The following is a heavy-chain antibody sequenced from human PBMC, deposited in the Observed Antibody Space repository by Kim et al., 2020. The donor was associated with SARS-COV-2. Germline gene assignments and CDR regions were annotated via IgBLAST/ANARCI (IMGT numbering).Heavy chain of an antibody. V-gene: IGHV3-33*06. CDR2: IWYDGSNK. Sequence: GGSLRLSCAASGFTFSSYGMHWVRQAPGKGLEWVAVIWYDGSNKYYADSVKGRFTISRDNSKNTLYLQMNSLRAEDTAVYYCAKDQGYYYGSGSHYGMDVWGQGTTVTVSS. D-gene: IGHD3-10*01. J-gene: IGHJ6*02. CDR1: GFTFSSYG. CDR3: AKDQGYYYGSGSHYGMDV.